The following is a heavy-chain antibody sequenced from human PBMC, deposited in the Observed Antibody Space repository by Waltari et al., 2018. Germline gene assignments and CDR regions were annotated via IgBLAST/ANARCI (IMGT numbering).Heavy chain of an antibody. CDR1: GFTFSTYS. V-gene: IGHV3-23*04. D-gene: IGHD2-2*01. CDR2: MSGNGDSV. Sequence: DVQVVESGGGLVQPGGCLGLSCVASGFTFSTYSMTWVRQVTGKGLEWVSDMSGNGDSVSDADSVKGRFTISRDNSNNTLFLQMNNLGAEDTATYYCAKNAANYYYYMDAWGKGTTVTVSS. CDR3: AKNAANYYYYMDA. J-gene: IGHJ6*03.